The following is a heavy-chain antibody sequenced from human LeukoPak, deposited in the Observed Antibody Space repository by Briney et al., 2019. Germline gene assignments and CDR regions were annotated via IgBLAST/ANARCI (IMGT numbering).Heavy chain of an antibody. V-gene: IGHV4-59*10. Sequence: SETLSLTCAVYGGSFSSYYWSWIRQPAGKGLEWIGRIYASGSTNYNPSLKSRVTMSVDTSKNQFSLKLSSVTAADTAVYYCARSYSSGWYYFDYWGQGTLVTVSS. CDR1: GGSFSSYY. CDR3: ARSYSSGWYYFDY. CDR2: IYASGST. D-gene: IGHD6-19*01. J-gene: IGHJ4*02.